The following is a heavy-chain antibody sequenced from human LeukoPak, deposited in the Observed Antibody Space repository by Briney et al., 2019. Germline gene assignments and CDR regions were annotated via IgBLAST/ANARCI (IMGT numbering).Heavy chain of an antibody. CDR2: ISYDGSNK. CDR1: GFTFSSYG. J-gene: IGHJ6*02. CDR3: AKSRNGMDV. Sequence: PGGSLRLSCAASGFTFSSYGMHWVRQAPGKGLEWVAVISYDGSNKYYADSVKGRFTISRDNSKNTLYLQMNSLRAEDTAVYYCAKSRNGMDVWGQGTTVTVSS. V-gene: IGHV3-30*18.